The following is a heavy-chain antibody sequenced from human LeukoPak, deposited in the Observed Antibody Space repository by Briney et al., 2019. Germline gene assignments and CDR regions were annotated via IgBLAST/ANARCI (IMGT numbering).Heavy chain of an antibody. Sequence: ASVKVSCKAFGYTFTGYWMHWVRQAPGQGLEWMGIINPSGGSTSYAQKFQGRVTMTRDMPTSTVYMELSSLRSEDTAVYYCARLYKDAFDIWGQGTMVTVSS. CDR1: GYTFTGYW. D-gene: IGHD5-24*01. V-gene: IGHV1-46*01. CDR3: ARLYKDAFDI. J-gene: IGHJ3*02. CDR2: INPSGGST.